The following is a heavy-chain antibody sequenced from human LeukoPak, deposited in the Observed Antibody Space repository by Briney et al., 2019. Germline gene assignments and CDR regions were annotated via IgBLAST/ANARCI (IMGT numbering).Heavy chain of an antibody. D-gene: IGHD4-17*01. J-gene: IGHJ4*02. V-gene: IGHV3-30*04. CDR1: GFTFSSYA. CDR2: ISYDGSNK. CDR3: ARDFFSTVTNLDY. Sequence: GGSLRLSCAASGFTFSSYAMHWVRQAPGKGLEWVAVISYDGSNKYYADSVKGRFTISRDNSKNTLYLQMNSLRAEDTAVYYCARDFFSTVTNLDYWGQGTLVTVSS.